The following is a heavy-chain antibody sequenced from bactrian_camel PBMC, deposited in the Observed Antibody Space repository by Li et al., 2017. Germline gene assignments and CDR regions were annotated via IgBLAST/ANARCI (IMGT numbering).Heavy chain of an antibody. CDR3: AHDRSWSDSRDF. J-gene: IGHJ4*01. CDR1: GFTFSSYA. V-gene: IGHV3S31*01. CDR2: ISSGGRRT. D-gene: IGHD6*01. Sequence: VQLVESGGGSVQAGGSLRLSCAASGFTFSSYAMRWVRQAPGKGFEWVSVISSGGRRTYYADSVKGRFTISRDDAKNTLYLQLNSLKTEDTAMYYCAHDRSWSDSRDFWGQGTQVTVS.